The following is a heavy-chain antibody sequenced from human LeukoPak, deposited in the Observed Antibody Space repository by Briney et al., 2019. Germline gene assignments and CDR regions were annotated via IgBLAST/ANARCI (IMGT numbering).Heavy chain of an antibody. V-gene: IGHV3-33*08. J-gene: IGHJ3*02. Sequence: GRSLRLSCAASGFTFSSYGMHWVRQAPGKGLEWVAVIWYGGSNKYYADSVKGRFTISRDNSKNTLYLQMNSLRAEDTAVYYCTRSRITMILVSGDAFDIWGQGTMVTVSS. CDR3: TRSRITMILVSGDAFDI. CDR2: IWYGGSNK. CDR1: GFTFSSYG. D-gene: IGHD3-22*01.